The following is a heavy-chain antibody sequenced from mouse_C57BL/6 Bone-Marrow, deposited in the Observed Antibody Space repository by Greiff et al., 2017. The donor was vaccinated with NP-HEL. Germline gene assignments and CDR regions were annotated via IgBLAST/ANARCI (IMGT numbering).Heavy chain of an antibody. V-gene: IGHV1-42*01. Sequence: VQLQQSGPELVKPGASVKISCKASGYSFTGYYMNWVKQSPEKSLEWIGEINPSTGGTTYNQKFKAKATLTVDKSSSTAYMQLKSLTSEDSAVYYCAIYYYGTGYFDVWGTGTTVTVSS. D-gene: IGHD1-1*01. CDR3: AIYYYGTGYFDV. CDR1: GYSFTGYY. CDR2: INPSTGGT. J-gene: IGHJ1*03.